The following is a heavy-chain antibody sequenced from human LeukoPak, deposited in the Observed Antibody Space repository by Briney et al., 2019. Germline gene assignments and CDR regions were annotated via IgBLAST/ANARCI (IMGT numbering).Heavy chain of an antibody. D-gene: IGHD3-10*01. CDR2: IWFDESKK. CDR3: ARDEALWFGEAGAFDI. V-gene: IGHV3-33*01. Sequence: WGSLTLSCAASGFTFSSYGMHWVRQAPPKGLERVAVIWFDESKKYYENSVKGRFTISRDNSKNTLYLQMNSLRAEDTAVYYCARDEALWFGEAGAFDIWGQGTMVTVSS. CDR1: GFTFSSYG. J-gene: IGHJ3*02.